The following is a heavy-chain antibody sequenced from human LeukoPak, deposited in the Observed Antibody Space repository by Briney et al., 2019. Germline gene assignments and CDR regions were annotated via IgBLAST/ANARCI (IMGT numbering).Heavy chain of an antibody. Sequence: TSETLSLTCTVSGGSISSGSYYWSWIRQPAGKGLEWIGRIYTSGSTNYNPSLKSRVTISVDTSKNQFSLKLSSVTAADTAVYYCARESITMIVGYYFDYWGQGTLVTVS. CDR3: ARESITMIVGYYFDY. J-gene: IGHJ4*02. CDR2: IYTSGST. V-gene: IGHV4-61*02. D-gene: IGHD3-22*01. CDR1: GGSISSGSYY.